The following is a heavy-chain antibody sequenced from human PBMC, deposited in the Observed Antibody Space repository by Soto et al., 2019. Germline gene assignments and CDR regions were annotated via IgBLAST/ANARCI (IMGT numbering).Heavy chain of an antibody. Sequence: SGPTLVNPTQTLTLTCTFSGFSLSTSGMRVSWIRQPPGKALEWLARIDWEDDKFYSTSLKTRLTISKDTSKNQVVLTMTNMDPVDTATYYCARTAVDYYGSGSYWYYFDYWGQGTLVTVSS. CDR3: ARTAVDYYGSGSYWYYFDY. V-gene: IGHV2-70*04. J-gene: IGHJ4*02. CDR2: IDWEDDK. CDR1: GFSLSTSGMR. D-gene: IGHD3-10*01.